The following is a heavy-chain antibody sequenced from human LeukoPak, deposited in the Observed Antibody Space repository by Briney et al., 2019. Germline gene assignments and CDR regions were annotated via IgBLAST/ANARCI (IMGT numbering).Heavy chain of an antibody. D-gene: IGHD2-2*01. J-gene: IGHJ4*02. Sequence: GGSLRLSCAASGFTFSSYGMHCVRQAPGKGLEWVAFIRYDGSNKYYADSVKGRFTISRDNSKNTLYLQMNSLRAEDTAVYYCANMTPYCSSTSCSRDYWGQGTLVTVSS. CDR1: GFTFSSYG. V-gene: IGHV3-30*02. CDR3: ANMTPYCSSTSCSRDY. CDR2: IRYDGSNK.